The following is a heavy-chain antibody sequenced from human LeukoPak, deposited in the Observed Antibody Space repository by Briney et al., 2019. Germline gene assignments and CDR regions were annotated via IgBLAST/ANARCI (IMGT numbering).Heavy chain of an antibody. CDR3: ARSPSSYFGVAREAAAY. CDR1: GGSISSGGYY. V-gene: IGHV4-30-2*01. J-gene: IGHJ4*02. Sequence: PSETLSLTCTVSGGSISSGGYYCSWIRQPPGKGLEWIGYIYHSGSTYYNPSLKSRVTISVDRSKNQFSLKLSSVTAADTAVYYCARSPSSYFGVAREAAAYWGQGTLVTVSS. CDR2: IYHSGST. D-gene: IGHD3-3*01.